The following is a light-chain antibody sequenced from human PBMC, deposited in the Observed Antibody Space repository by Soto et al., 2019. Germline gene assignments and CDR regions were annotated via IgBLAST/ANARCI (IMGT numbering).Light chain of an antibody. CDR2: QAS. CDR3: QQYNTFSPYT. CDR1: QSVTTW. J-gene: IGKJ2*01. Sequence: DIQMTQSPSTLSASVGDRVTITCRASQSVTTWLAWYQQKPGKAPKVLIYQASNLQSGVPSRFRGSGSGTEFALTIESMQPDDFATYYCQQYNTFSPYTFGQGTRLEIK. V-gene: IGKV1-5*03.